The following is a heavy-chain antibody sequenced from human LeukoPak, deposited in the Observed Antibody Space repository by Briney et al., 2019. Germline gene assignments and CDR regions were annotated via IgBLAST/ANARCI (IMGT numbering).Heavy chain of an antibody. CDR3: AKGSKAVLFTRDYYLDV. Sequence: GGSLRLSCAASGFTFSTYGVSWVRQAPGKGLEWISTITAGGGSTYYADSVKGRFTISGDSSKNTLYLQMNSLRAEDTAIYYCAKGSKAVLFTRDYYLDVWGKGTTVTISS. CDR1: GFTFSTYG. D-gene: IGHD6-19*01. J-gene: IGHJ6*03. CDR2: ITAGGGST. V-gene: IGHV3-23*01.